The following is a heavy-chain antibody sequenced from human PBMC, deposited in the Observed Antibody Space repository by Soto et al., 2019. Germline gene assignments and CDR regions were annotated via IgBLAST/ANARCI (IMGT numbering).Heavy chain of an antibody. CDR1: GGTFSSYA. V-gene: IGHV1-69*13. CDR2: IIPIFGTA. Sequence: SVKVSCKASGGTFSSYAISWVRQAPGQGLEWMGGIIPIFGTANYAQKFQGRVTITADESTSTAYMELGSLRSEDTAAYYCASSIVGATSAWFDPWGQGTLVTVSS. CDR3: ASSIVGATSAWFDP. D-gene: IGHD1-26*01. J-gene: IGHJ5*02.